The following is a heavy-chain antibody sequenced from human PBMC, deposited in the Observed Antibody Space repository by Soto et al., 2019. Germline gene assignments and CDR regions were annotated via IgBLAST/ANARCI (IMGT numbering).Heavy chain of an antibody. CDR2: IIPAIGKP. CDR3: ATGGWALPHF. V-gene: IGHV1-69*01. CDR1: GGIFSNDP. Sequence: QVQLVQSGAEMKKPGSSVKVSCKASGGIFSNDPISWVRQAPGQGLEWMGGIIPAIGKPDYAQKYQYRVTIAADESTSTAYMELTNLVSQDTAVYYCATGGWALPHFWGQGTLVTVSS. J-gene: IGHJ4*02. D-gene: IGHD2-21*02.